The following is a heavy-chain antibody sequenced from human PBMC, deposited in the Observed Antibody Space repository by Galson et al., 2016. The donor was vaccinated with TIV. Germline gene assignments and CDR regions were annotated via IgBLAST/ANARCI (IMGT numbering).Heavy chain of an antibody. V-gene: IGHV4-39*01. CDR1: GDSITSSSYY. Sequence: ETLSLTCTASGDSITSSSYYWDWIRQPPGKGLDWIGSIYYSGITYHNPSLKSRVTISVDTSKNQFSLRLSSVTAADTAVYYCARRRGGYYYLYGMDVWGQGTTVTVSS. J-gene: IGHJ6*02. CDR2: IYYSGIT. D-gene: IGHD3-22*01. CDR3: ARRRGGYYYLYGMDV.